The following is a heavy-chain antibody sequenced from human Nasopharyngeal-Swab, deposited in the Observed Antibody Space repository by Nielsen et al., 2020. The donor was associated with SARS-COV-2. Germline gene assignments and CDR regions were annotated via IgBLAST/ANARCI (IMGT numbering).Heavy chain of an antibody. Sequence: GESLKISCVASGFIFSDSALHWVRQAPGKEPEWVAVISDDGSRSFYADSVKGRFTISRDQSKNTLYLQMNSLRDEDTGVYFCARGVETVMADAPHIWGQGTMVIVSA. D-gene: IGHD5-18*01. CDR1: GFIFSDSA. J-gene: IGHJ3*02. V-gene: IGHV3-30*01. CDR2: ISDDGSRS. CDR3: ARGVETVMADAPHI.